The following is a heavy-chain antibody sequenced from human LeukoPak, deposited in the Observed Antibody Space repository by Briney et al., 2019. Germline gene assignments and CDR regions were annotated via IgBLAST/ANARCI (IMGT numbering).Heavy chain of an antibody. V-gene: IGHV3-21*04. J-gene: IGHJ4*02. D-gene: IGHD2-15*01. CDR1: GFSFSSFS. Sequence: GGSLRLSCAASGFSFSSFSMNWVRQAPGKGLEWVSYISGGSSFTYYVDSVKGRFTISRDNAKNSLYLQMNSLRAEDTAVYYCAKGWYLDYWGQGTLVTVSS. CDR2: ISGGSSFT. CDR3: AKGWYLDY.